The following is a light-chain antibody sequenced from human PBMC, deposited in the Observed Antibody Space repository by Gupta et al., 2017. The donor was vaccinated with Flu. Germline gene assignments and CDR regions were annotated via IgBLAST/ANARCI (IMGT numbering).Light chain of an antibody. V-gene: IGLV1-47*01. CDR1: SSNIADNF. CDR2: RSN. Sequence: QSVLAQPPSASGTPGQRVTISCSGSSSNIADNFVYWYQQRPGTAPKLLVYRSNERPSGVPDRFSGSKSDTSASLAISGLRAEDEATYYCAAWDDDRGGWVFGGGTILTVL. CDR3: AAWDDDRGGWV. J-gene: IGLJ3*02.